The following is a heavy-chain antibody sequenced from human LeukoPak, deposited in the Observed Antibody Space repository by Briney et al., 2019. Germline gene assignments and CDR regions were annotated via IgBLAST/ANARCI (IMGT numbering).Heavy chain of an antibody. J-gene: IGHJ5*02. CDR2: ISSSSGYI. Sequence: GGSLRLSCAVSGFTFSSYSMNWVRQAPGKGLEWVSSISSSSGYIHYADSVKGRFTISRDNAKNSLFLQMNSLRAEDTAVYYCARENLWGQGTLVTVSS. CDR3: ARENL. CDR1: GFTFSSYS. V-gene: IGHV3-21*01.